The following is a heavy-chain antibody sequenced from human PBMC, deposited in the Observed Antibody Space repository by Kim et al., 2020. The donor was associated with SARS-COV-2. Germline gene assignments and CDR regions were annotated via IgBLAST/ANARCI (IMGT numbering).Heavy chain of an antibody. Sequence: SETLSLTCAVSGGSISSSNWWSWVRQPPGKGLEWIGEIYHSGSTNYNPSLKSRVTISVDKSKNQFSLKLSSVTAADTAVYYCARDKKYFDWLEHGNWFDPWGQGTLVTVSS. D-gene: IGHD3-9*01. CDR3: ARDKKYFDWLEHGNWFDP. V-gene: IGHV4-4*02. J-gene: IGHJ5*02. CDR1: GGSISSSNW. CDR2: IYHSGST.